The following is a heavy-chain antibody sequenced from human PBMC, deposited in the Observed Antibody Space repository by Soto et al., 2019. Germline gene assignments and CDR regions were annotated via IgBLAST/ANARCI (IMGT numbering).Heavy chain of an antibody. Sequence: GASVKVSCKASGGTFSSYAISWVRQAPGQGLEWMGGIIPIFGTANYAQKFQGRVTITADESTSTAYMELSRPRSEDTAVYYCARGWGYDSDTYYYAYWGQGTLVTVSS. D-gene: IGHD3-22*01. CDR3: ARGWGYDSDTYYYAY. V-gene: IGHV1-69*13. CDR2: IIPIFGTA. CDR1: GGTFSSYA. J-gene: IGHJ4*02.